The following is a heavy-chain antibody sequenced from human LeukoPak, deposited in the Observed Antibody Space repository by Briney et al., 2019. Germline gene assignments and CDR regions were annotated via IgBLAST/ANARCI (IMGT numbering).Heavy chain of an antibody. J-gene: IGHJ6*02. V-gene: IGHV4-39*01. CDR2: IYYSVST. D-gene: IGHD3-10*01. CDR1: GGSVSSTNYS. Sequence: SETLSLTCTVSGGSVSSTNYSWGWLRQPPGTGLEWIGSIYYSVSTPYNPSLKSRVTISADTSRNQFSLKLNSVTAADTAVYYCGRLCRSGYYTGMDDWGQGTTVTVSS. CDR3: GRLCRSGYYTGMDD.